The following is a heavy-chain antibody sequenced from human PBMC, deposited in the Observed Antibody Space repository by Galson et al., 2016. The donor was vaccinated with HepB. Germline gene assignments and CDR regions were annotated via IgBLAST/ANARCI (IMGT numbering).Heavy chain of an antibody. D-gene: IGHD3-9*01. V-gene: IGHV3-30*18. Sequence: SLRLSCAASGFTFSSYGMHWVRQAPGKGLDWVALITPGGSDTYYADAVKGRFTISRDNSKNTLSLQMNSLTSEDTAVYYCAKDRELQYFDWSMPWYWGQGTLVTVSS. CDR1: GFTFSSYG. J-gene: IGHJ4*02. CDR3: AKDRELQYFDWSMPWY. CDR2: ITPGGSDT.